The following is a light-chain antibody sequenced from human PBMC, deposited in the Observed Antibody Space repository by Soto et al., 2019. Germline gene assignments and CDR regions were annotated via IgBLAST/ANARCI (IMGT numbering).Light chain of an antibody. CDR2: DST. V-gene: IGKV3-11*01. J-gene: IGKJ5*01. CDR1: QSIHTS. Sequence: EIVWSQSPETLSLAPLDRATPSCRASQSIHTSLAWYQQKPGQPPRLVVYDSTLRANGVPDRFGGSRSGTEFTLTINNLEPEDFAVYYCQQRNVWPPITFGQGTRLEIK. CDR3: QQRNVWPPIT.